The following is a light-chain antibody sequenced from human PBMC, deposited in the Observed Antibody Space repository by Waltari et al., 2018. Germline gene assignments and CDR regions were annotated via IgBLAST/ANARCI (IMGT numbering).Light chain of an antibody. CDR2: KAS. V-gene: IGKV1-5*03. Sequence: DIQMTKSPSTLSASVGDRVTITCRASQSISSWLAWYQQKPGKAPKCLIYKASSLESGVPSMFRCSGSGTEFTLTISSLQSDDLATYYCQQYNSYPWTFGQGTKVEIK. CDR3: QQYNSYPWT. CDR1: QSISSW. J-gene: IGKJ1*01.